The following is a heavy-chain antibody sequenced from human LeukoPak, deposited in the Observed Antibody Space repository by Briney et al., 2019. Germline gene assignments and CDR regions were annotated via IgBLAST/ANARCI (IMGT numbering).Heavy chain of an antibody. D-gene: IGHD2-2*01. Sequence: PGGSLRLSCAASGFTFRDYYMSCMRQAPGKGLEWVSYISSSSSYTNYADSVKGRFTISRDNAKNSLYLQMNSLRAEDTAVYYCARSGSIAVVVPSATLVDYWGQGTLVTVSS. J-gene: IGHJ4*02. CDR1: GFTFRDYY. CDR3: ARSGSIAVVVPSATLVDY. CDR2: ISSSSSYT. V-gene: IGHV3-11*03.